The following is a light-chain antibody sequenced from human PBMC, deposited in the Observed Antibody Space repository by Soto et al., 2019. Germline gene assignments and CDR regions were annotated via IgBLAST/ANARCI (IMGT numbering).Light chain of an antibody. CDR3: QQSYSTPYT. V-gene: IGKV1-39*01. CDR1: QSITNY. Sequence: DIQMTQSPSSLSASVGDRVTITCRASQSITNYLNWYQQKPGKAPKLLIYLTSRLQSGVPSRFSGGESGTDFTLTISSLQREDFASYYWQQSYSTPYTFGQGTNLEI. CDR2: LTS. J-gene: IGKJ2*01.